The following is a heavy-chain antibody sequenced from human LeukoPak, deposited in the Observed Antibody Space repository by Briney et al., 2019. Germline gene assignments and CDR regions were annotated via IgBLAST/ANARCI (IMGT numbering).Heavy chain of an antibody. CDR2: IKEDGSAT. D-gene: IGHD1-1*01. J-gene: IGHJ4*02. CDR1: GFTFSTYW. CDR3: ARDSPGYLAYDS. Sequence: GGSLRLSCAASGFTFSTYWMTWVRQAPGKGPEWVANIKEDGSATYYVNSVKGQFTISRDNAKKSLYLQMSSLRAEDTAVYYCARDSPGYLAYDSWGQGTLVTVSS. V-gene: IGHV3-7*04.